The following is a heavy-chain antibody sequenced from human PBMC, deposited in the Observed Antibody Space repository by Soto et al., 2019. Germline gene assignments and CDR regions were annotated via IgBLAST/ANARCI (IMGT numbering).Heavy chain of an antibody. CDR1: GYTFTSYG. D-gene: IGHD2-15*01. Sequence: GASVKVSFKASGYTFTSYGISWVRQAPGQGLEWMGWISAYNGNTNYAQKLQGRVTMTTDTSTSTAYMELRSLRSDDTAVYVCARRGYRCSSGSCYGDYYYGMDVWG. CDR3: ARRGYRCSSGSCYGDYYYGMDV. V-gene: IGHV1-18*01. CDR2: ISAYNGNT. J-gene: IGHJ6*02.